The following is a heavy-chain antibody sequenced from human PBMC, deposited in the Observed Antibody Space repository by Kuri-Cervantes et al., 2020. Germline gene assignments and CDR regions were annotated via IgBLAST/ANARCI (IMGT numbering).Heavy chain of an antibody. CDR3: ARAVGSGSYIRLDY. J-gene: IGHJ4*02. CDR2: IYYSGST. D-gene: IGHD3-10*01. CDR1: GGSINNYY. Sequence: GSLRLSCTVSGGSINNYYWNWIRQSPGKGLEWIGYIYYSGSTNYNPSLKSRVTISVDTSKNQFSLKLSSVTAADTAVYYCARAVGSGSYIRLDYWGQGTLVTVSS. V-gene: IGHV4-59*12.